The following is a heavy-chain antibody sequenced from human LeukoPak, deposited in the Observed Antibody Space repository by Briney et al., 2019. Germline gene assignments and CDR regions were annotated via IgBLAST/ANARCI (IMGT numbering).Heavy chain of an antibody. J-gene: IGHJ4*02. CDR3: ARRYYYNLGSFPFDF. CDR2: IHNSGTT. Sequence: PSETLSLTCAVSGGPFSGYFWSWLRQPPGKGLEWIGEIHNSGTTNYNPSLNSRVTISEDTSKNQISLNLRSVPAADTAVYYCARRYYYNLGSFPFDFWGQGTLVTVSS. V-gene: IGHV4-34*01. CDR1: GGPFSGYF. D-gene: IGHD3-10*01.